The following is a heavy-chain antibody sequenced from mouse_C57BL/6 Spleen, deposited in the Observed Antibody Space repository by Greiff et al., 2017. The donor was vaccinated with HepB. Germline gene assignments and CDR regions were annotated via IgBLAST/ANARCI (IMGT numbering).Heavy chain of an antibody. CDR3: ASPSVVAPFDY. CDR2: IDPSDSYT. J-gene: IGHJ2*01. CDR1: GYTFTSYW. D-gene: IGHD1-1*01. Sequence: QVQLQQPGAELVRPGTSVKLSCKASGYTFTSYWMHWVKQRPGQGLEWIGVIDPSDSYTNYNQKFKGKATLTVDTSSSTAYMQLSSLTSEDSAFYYCASPSVVAPFDYWGQGTTLTVSS. V-gene: IGHV1-59*01.